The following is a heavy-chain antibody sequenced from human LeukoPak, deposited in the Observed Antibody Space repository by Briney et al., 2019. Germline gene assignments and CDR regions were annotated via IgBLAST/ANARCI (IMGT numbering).Heavy chain of an antibody. CDR3: ARAGGGWFGESESFGY. V-gene: IGHV4-59*01. CDR1: GGSTSSYY. D-gene: IGHD3-10*01. CDR2: IYYSGST. Sequence: PSETLSLTCTVSGGSTSSYYWSWIRQPPGKGLGWIGYIYYSGSTNYNPSLKSRVTISVDTSKNQFSLKLSSVPAADTAVDYGARAGGGWFGESESFGYWGQGTLVTVSS. J-gene: IGHJ4*02.